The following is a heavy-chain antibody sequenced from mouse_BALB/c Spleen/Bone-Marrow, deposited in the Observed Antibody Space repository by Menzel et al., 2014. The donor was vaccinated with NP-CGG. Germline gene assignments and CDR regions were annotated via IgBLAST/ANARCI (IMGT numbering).Heavy chain of an antibody. D-gene: IGHD4-1*01. CDR3: ARWEYYAMDY. J-gene: IGHJ4*01. V-gene: IGHV14-3*02. CDR1: GFNIKDTY. Sequence: EVQLRQSGAELVKPGASVKLSCTASGFNIKDTYMHWVKQRPEQGLEWIGRIDPANGNTKYDPKFQGKATITADTSSNTAHLQLSSLTSEDTAVYYCARWEYYAMDYWGQGTSVTVSS. CDR2: IDPANGNT.